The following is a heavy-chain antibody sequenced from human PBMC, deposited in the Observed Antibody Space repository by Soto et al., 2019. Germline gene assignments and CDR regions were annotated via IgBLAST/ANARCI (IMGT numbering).Heavy chain of an antibody. Sequence: QVQLVESGGGVVQPGRSLRLSCAASGFTFSSYGMHWVRQAPGKGLEWVAVISYDGSNKYYADSVKGRFTISRDNSKNTLYQQMNSLRAEDTAVYYCAKPYYDFWSGYYAMLDYWGQGTLVTVSS. CDR1: GFTFSSYG. D-gene: IGHD3-3*01. V-gene: IGHV3-30*18. CDR2: ISYDGSNK. J-gene: IGHJ4*02. CDR3: AKPYYDFWSGYYAMLDY.